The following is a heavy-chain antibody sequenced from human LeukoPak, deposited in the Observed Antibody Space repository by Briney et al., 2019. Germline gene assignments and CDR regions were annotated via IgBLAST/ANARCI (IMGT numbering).Heavy chain of an antibody. J-gene: IGHJ5*02. CDR1: GGSISSYY. Sequence: SETLSLTCTVSGGSISSYYWSWIRQPAGKGLEWIGEINHSGSTNYNPSLKSRVTISVDTSKNQFSLKLSSVTAADTAVYYCARIRRSRFVAATRRYNWFDPWGQGTLVTVSS. D-gene: IGHD2-15*01. CDR2: INHSGST. CDR3: ARIRRSRFVAATRRYNWFDP. V-gene: IGHV4-34*01.